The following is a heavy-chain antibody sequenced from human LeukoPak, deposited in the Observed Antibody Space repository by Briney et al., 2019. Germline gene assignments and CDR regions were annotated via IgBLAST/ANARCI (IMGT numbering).Heavy chain of an antibody. CDR1: GFTFSSYS. CDR2: IKQDGSEK. D-gene: IGHD3-22*01. Sequence: GGSLRLSCAASGFTFSSYSMNWVRQAPGKGLEWVANIKQDGSEKYYVDSVKGRFTISRDNAKNSLYLQMNSLRAEDTAVYYCARVLYYYDSSGYRYFDYWGQGTLVTVSS. CDR3: ARVLYYYDSSGYRYFDY. J-gene: IGHJ4*02. V-gene: IGHV3-7*01.